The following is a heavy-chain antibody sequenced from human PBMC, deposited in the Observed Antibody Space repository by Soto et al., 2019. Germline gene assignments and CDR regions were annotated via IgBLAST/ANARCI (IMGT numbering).Heavy chain of an antibody. CDR3: ARAYRFVVVPAAIGDV. J-gene: IGHJ6*04. CDR1: GFTFSDYY. V-gene: IGHV3-11*01. CDR2: ISSSGSTI. D-gene: IGHD2-2*01. Sequence: GGSLRLSCAASGFTFSDYYMSWIRQAPGKGLEWVSYISSSGSTIYYADSVKGRFTISRDNAKNSLYLQMNSLRAEDTAVYYCARAYRFVVVPAAIGDVWGKGTTVTVSS.